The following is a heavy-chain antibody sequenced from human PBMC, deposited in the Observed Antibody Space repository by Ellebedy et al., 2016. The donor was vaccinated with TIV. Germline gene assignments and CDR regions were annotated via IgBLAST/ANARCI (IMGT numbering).Heavy chain of an antibody. Sequence: GESLQISXKGSGSSFTKYWIGWVRQMPGKGLEWMGIINAGDSDTRYSPSFEGQVTISVDKSISTAYLQWSSLQASDTAIYYCARLEGDTSGYYLSDYFFYGMDVWGQGTTVTVSS. CDR3: ARLEGDTSGYYLSDYFFYGMDV. D-gene: IGHD3-22*01. CDR1: GSSFTKYW. J-gene: IGHJ6*02. V-gene: IGHV5-51*01. CDR2: INAGDSDT.